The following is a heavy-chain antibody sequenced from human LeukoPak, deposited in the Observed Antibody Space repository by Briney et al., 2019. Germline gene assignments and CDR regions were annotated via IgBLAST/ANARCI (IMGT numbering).Heavy chain of an antibody. CDR3: ASTSSSWFLGLY. D-gene: IGHD6-13*01. CDR1: AHRLTAFW. CDR2: IYPGDSDT. V-gene: IGHV5-51*01. J-gene: IGHJ4*02. Sequence: HGESLKISCKGSAHRLTAFWIGWVRQMPGKGLEWMGIIYPGDSDTRYNPAFQGQVTISADKSTKTAYLQWNSLKASDTAVYYCASTSSSWFLGLYWGQGTLVTVSS.